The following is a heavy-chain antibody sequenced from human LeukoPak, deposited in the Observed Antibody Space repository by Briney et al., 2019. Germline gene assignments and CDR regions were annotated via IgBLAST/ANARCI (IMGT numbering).Heavy chain of an antibody. D-gene: IGHD3-10*01. J-gene: IGHJ4*02. Sequence: SETLSLTCTVSGDSISTSNSYWGWIRQPPGKGLEWIGYIYYSGSTNYNPSLRSRVTISVDTSKNQFTLKLNSVTAADTAVYYCARSHGSGSYYNLNDYWGQGTLVTVSS. V-gene: IGHV4-61*05. CDR2: IYYSGST. CDR1: GDSISTSNSY. CDR3: ARSHGSGSYYNLNDY.